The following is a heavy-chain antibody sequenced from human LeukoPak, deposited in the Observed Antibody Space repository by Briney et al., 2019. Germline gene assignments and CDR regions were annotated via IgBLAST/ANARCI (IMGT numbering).Heavy chain of an antibody. CDR3: ARDTHDFWTHYVDV. D-gene: IGHD3-3*01. J-gene: IGHJ6*03. V-gene: IGHV1-8*01. CDR1: GYTFTSYD. Sequence: ASVKVSCKASGYTFTSYDINWVRQATGQGLEWMGWMNPNSGNTGYAQKFQGRVTMTRNTSISTAYMELSSLRSEDTAVYYCARDTHDFWTHYVDVWGKGTTVTVSS. CDR2: MNPNSGNT.